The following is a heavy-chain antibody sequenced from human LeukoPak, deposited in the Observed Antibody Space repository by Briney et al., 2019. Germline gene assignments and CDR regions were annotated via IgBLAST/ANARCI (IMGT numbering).Heavy chain of an antibody. D-gene: IGHD3-16*01. CDR2: IKQDGSEK. CDR3: ARARGGIYDYIWGSTGNYYHYMDV. V-gene: IGHV3-7*01. J-gene: IGHJ6*03. CDR1: GFTFSTYW. Sequence: PGGSLRLSCAASGFTFSTYWMSWVRQAPGKGLEWVANIKQDGSEKYYVDSVKGRFTISRDNAKNSLYLQMNSLRAEDTAVYYCARARGGIYDYIWGSTGNYYHYMDVWGKGTTVTVSS.